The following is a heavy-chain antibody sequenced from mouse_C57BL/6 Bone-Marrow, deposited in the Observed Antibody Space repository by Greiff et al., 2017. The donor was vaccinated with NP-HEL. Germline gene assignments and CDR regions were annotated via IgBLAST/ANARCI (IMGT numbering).Heavy chain of an antibody. D-gene: IGHD2-14*01. CDR3: ARRLLWVRRRWDYYAMDY. J-gene: IGHJ4*01. CDR2: IYPRSGNT. Sequence: QVQLKQSGAELARPGASVKLSCKASGYTFTSYGISWVKQRTGQGLEWIGEIYPRSGNTYYNEKFKGKATLTADKSSSTAYMELRSLTSEDSAVYFYARRLLWVRRRWDYYAMDYWGQGTSVTVSS. V-gene: IGHV1-81*01. CDR1: GYTFTSYG.